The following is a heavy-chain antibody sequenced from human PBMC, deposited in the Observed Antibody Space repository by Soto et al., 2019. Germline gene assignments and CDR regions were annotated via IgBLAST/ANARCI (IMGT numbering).Heavy chain of an antibody. V-gene: IGHV3-23*01. D-gene: IGHD5-12*01. J-gene: IGHJ6*01. CDR1: GFTVSSYA. Sequence: PGGSLRLSCAASGFTVSSYAMSWVRQAPGKGLEWVSTIRGSGGNAYYADSVKGRFTISRDNSKNTLHLQMNSLRADDTAVYYCAKDGASGSTPPYSYDGMDVWGQGTTVTVSS. CDR3: AKDGASGSTPPYSYDGMDV. CDR2: IRGSGGNA.